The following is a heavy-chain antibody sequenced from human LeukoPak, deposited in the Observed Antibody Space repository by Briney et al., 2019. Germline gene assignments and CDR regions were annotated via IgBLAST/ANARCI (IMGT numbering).Heavy chain of an antibody. D-gene: IGHD5-18*01. V-gene: IGHV3-53*01. CDR1: GFTVSTNC. J-gene: IGHJ4*02. CDR3: ARDSGQRGYSYGD. Sequence: PGGSLRLSCAASGFTVSTNCMSWVRQAPGKGLEGVSLIYSGGSTYYADSVKGRFTISRDNSKNTLYLQMNSLRAEDTAVYYCARDSGQRGYSYGDWGQGTLVTVSS. CDR2: IYSGGST.